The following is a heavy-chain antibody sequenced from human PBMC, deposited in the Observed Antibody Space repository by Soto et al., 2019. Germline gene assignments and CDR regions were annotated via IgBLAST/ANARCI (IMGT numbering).Heavy chain of an antibody. Sequence: ASVKVSCKASGYTFTSYGIIWVRQAPGQGLEWMGWISAYNGNTNYAQKLQGRVTMTTDTSTSTAYMELRSLRSDDTAVYYCARDDRRGYSYGYSFDPWGQGTLVTVS. CDR3: ARDDRRGYSYGYSFDP. V-gene: IGHV1-18*01. CDR1: GYTFTSYG. D-gene: IGHD5-18*01. J-gene: IGHJ5*02. CDR2: ISAYNGNT.